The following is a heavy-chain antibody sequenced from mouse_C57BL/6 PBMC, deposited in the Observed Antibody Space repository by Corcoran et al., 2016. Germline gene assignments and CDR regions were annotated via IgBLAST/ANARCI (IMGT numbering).Heavy chain of an antibody. CDR2: IYPGSGNT. J-gene: IGHJ2*01. CDR3: ARSRFDY. Sequence: QVQLKQSGAELVRPGASVKLSCKASGYTFTDYYINWVKQRPGQGLEWIARIYPGSGNTYYNEKFKGKATLTAEKSSSTAYMQLSSLTSEDSAVYFCARSRFDYWGQGTTLTVSS. V-gene: IGHV1-76*01. CDR1: GYTFTDYY.